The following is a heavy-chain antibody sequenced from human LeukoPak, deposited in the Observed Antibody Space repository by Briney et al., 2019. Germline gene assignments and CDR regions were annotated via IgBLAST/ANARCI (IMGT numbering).Heavy chain of an antibody. Sequence: PGRSLRLSCAASGFTFDDYAMHWVRQAPGKGLEWVSGISWNSGSIGYADSVKGRFTISRDNAKNSLYLQMNSLRVEDTALYYCAKDISYGYGQLSVYYFDYWGQGTLVTVSS. D-gene: IGHD5-18*01. CDR2: ISWNSGSI. V-gene: IGHV3-9*01. CDR3: AKDISYGYGQLSVYYFDY. CDR1: GFTFDDYA. J-gene: IGHJ4*02.